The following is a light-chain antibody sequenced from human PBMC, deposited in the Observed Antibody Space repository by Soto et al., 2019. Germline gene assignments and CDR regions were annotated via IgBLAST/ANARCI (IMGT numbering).Light chain of an antibody. V-gene: IGKV3-11*01. CDR2: DAS. CDR1: QSVRTS. CDR3: QQRSNWPGT. Sequence: EIVLTQSPATLSLSPGERATLSCRASQSVRTSLAWYQQQPGQAPRLLIYDASNKATGIPARFSGSGSGTEVTLTISSLGPNDFAIYYCQQRSNWPGTFGQGTKVEFK. J-gene: IGKJ1*01.